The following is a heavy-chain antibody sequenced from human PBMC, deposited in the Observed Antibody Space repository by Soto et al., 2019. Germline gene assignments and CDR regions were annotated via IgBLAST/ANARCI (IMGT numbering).Heavy chain of an antibody. CDR1: GFTFSTYG. D-gene: IGHD3-10*01. Sequence: GSLRLSCAASGFTFSTYGMQWVRQAPGKGLEWVAVISYDGYLKYYVDAVKGRFTVARDNSKNTLFLEMNSLRVEDTAVYFCAKDFKVSGSHYGTLNYYYGMDVWGQGTTVTVSS. CDR2: ISYDGYLK. V-gene: IGHV3-30*18. CDR3: AKDFKVSGSHYGTLNYYYGMDV. J-gene: IGHJ6*02.